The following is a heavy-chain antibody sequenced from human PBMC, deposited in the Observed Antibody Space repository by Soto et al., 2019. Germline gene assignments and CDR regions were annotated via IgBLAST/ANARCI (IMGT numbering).Heavy chain of an antibody. CDR1: GFSFGSYA. D-gene: IGHD3-3*01. J-gene: IGHJ4*02. CDR3: ARWSYLDY. Sequence: GGSLRLSCAASGFSFGSYALSWVRQAPGKGLEWVSTISGSDGKTFYADSVKGRFSISRDTSQNTLYLQMNSLRADDTAIYYCARWSYLDYWGQGTRVTVSS. CDR2: ISGSDGKT. V-gene: IGHV3-23*01.